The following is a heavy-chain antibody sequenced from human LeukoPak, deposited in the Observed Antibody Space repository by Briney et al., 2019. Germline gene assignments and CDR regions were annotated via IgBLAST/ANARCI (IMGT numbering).Heavy chain of an antibody. J-gene: IGHJ4*02. Sequence: KFGGSLRLSCAASGFTSSSYSMNWVRQAPGKGLEWVSSISSSSSYIYYADSVKGRFTISRDNAKNSLYLQMNSLRAEDTAVYYCARESTPDYDFWSGYYPYYFDYWGQGTLVTVSS. CDR1: GFTSSSYS. CDR2: ISSSSSYI. D-gene: IGHD3-3*01. V-gene: IGHV3-21*01. CDR3: ARESTPDYDFWSGYYPYYFDY.